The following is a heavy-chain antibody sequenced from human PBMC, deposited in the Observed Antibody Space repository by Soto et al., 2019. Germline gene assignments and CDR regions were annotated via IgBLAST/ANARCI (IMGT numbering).Heavy chain of an antibody. CDR3: MLGSGWKDIDY. Sequence: QLQLQESGPGLVKPSETLSLTCTVSGGSISSSSYYWGWIRQPPGKGLEWIGIIYYSGSTYYNPSLKGRVIISVDTSKNQFSLKLSSVTAADTAVYYCMLGSGWKDIDYWGQGTLVTVSS. J-gene: IGHJ4*02. CDR2: IYYSGST. V-gene: IGHV4-39*01. CDR1: GGSISSSSYY. D-gene: IGHD3-22*01.